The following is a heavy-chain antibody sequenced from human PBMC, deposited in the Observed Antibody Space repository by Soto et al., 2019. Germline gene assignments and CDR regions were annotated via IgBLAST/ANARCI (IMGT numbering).Heavy chain of an antibody. CDR1: GGSISSSSYY. CDR3: ARGIVVVVAATGWFDP. V-gene: IGHV4-39*01. CDR2: IYYSGST. J-gene: IGHJ5*02. Sequence: SETLSLTCTVSGGSISSSSYYWGWIRQPPGKGLEWIGSIYYSGSTYYNPSLKSRVTISVDTSKNQFSLKLSSVTAADTAVYYCARGIVVVVAATGWFDPWGQGTLVTVSS. D-gene: IGHD2-15*01.